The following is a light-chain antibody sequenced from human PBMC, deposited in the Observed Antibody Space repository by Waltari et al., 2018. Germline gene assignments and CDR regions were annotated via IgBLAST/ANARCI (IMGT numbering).Light chain of an antibody. CDR1: RSVLYSSKNKKY. J-gene: IGKJ1*01. CDR3: QQYYSTPWT. Sequence: EIVMTKSPDYLAVSMGERAPINCRSSRSVLYSSKNKKYIPWYQQKPEQPPKLLIYWASTLESGVPDRFSGSGSATDFTLTISSLQAEDVSVYYCQQYYSTPWTFGQGTKVEIK. CDR2: WAS. V-gene: IGKV4-1*01.